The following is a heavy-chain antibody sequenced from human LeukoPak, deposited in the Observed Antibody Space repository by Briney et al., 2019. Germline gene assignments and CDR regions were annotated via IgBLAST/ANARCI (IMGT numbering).Heavy chain of an antibody. V-gene: IGHV3-11*05. CDR1: GFKFSDYY. CDR3: TREQWLPDY. CDR2: ISKTSSYT. D-gene: IGHD5-24*01. Sequence: GGSLRLSCAASGFKFSDYYMNWIRQAPGKGLEWVSQISKTSSYTNYADSVKGRFTISRDNARNSLYLQMNSLRTEDTAVYYCTREQWLPDYWGQGTLVTVSP. J-gene: IGHJ4*02.